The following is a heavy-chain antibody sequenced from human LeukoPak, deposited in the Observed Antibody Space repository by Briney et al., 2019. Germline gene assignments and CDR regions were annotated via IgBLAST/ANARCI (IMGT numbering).Heavy chain of an antibody. CDR2: IFSGGTT. J-gene: IGHJ4*02. D-gene: IGHD5-18*01. CDR1: GFTVSSNH. V-gene: IGHV3-53*01. Sequence: GGSLRLSCAASGFTVSSNHMSWVRQAPGKGLEWVSVIFSGGTTYYADSVKGRFTISRDNSKNTLYLQMNSLRADDTAVYYCARFSGYSYGAYFDNWGQGTLVTVSS. CDR3: ARFSGYSYGAYFDN.